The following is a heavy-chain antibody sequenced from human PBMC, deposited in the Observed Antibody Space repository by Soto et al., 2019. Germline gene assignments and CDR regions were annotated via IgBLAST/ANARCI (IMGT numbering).Heavy chain of an antibody. V-gene: IGHV3-23*01. J-gene: IGHJ5*02. D-gene: IGHD3-16*01. CDR2: VSRAGTYT. Sequence: ESGGDVVRPGGSLRLSCAASGFTFSSYAMGWVRQAPGKGLEWVAGVSRAGTYTFYADSVRGRFSISRDNSRDTVDLYMNALSGDDTPVYFCVKYTVTEDLGESWGQGTLVSVSS. CDR1: GFTFSSYA. CDR3: VKYTVTEDLGES.